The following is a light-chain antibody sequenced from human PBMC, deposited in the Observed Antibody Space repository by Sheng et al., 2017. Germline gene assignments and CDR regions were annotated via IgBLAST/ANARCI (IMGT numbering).Light chain of an antibody. V-gene: IGKV3-20*01. CDR1: QSVTSSF. CDR2: GAF. J-gene: IGKJ4*01. Sequence: EIVLTQSPGTLSLSPGERATLSCRASQSVTSSFLAWYQQQPGQAPRLLIYGAFTRATGIPDRFSGSGSGTDFTLTISRLEPEDSAVYYCHQYGSSPSLAFGGGTKVEIK. CDR3: HQYGSSPSLA.